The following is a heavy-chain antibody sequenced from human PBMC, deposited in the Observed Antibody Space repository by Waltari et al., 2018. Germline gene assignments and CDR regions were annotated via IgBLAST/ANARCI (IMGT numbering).Heavy chain of an antibody. J-gene: IGHJ4*02. D-gene: IGHD3-10*01. V-gene: IGHV4-59*01. Sequence: QVRLQQSGPGLVKPSETLSLTCSVSGGSISSYFWPWLRQPPGKGLEWIGYIYSSGTSKSDPSLKSRVTFSVDKSKNQFSLKLSSVTAADTAVYYCARDRGLESRDGPEYYFDYWGQGSQVTVSS. CDR3: ARDRGLESRDGPEYYFDY. CDR1: GGSISSYF. CDR2: IYSSGTS.